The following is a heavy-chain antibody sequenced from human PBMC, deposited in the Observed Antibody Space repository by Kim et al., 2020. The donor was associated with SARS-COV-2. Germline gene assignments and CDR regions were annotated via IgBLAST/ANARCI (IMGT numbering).Heavy chain of an antibody. CDR3: ARPNSSNWYRSSSGWYQTFFDY. J-gene: IGHJ4*02. V-gene: IGHV4-34*01. D-gene: IGHD6-19*01. CDR1: GGSFSGYY. Sequence: SETLSLTCAVYGGSFSGYYWSWIRQPPGKGLEWIGEINHSGSTNYNPSLKSRVTISVDTSKNQFSLKLSSVTAADTAVYYCARPNSSNWYRSSSGWYQTFFDYWGQGTLVTVSS. CDR2: INHSGST.